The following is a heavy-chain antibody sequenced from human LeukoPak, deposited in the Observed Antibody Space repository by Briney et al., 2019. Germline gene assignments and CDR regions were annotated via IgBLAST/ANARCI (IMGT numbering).Heavy chain of an antibody. Sequence: ASVKVSCKASGYAFTGYYMHWVRQAPGQGLEWMGWINPNSGGTNYAQKFQGRVTMTRDTSISTAYMELSRLRSDDPAVYYCARSPGVDTAMVPFDYWGQGPLVTVSS. J-gene: IGHJ4*02. V-gene: IGHV1-2*02. CDR1: GYAFTGYY. D-gene: IGHD5-18*01. CDR2: INPNSGGT. CDR3: ARSPGVDTAMVPFDY.